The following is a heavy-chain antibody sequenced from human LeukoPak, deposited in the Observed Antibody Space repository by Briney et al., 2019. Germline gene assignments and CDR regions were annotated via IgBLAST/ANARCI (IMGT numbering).Heavy chain of an antibody. CDR2: ISGGGDIT. D-gene: IGHD1-26*01. V-gene: IGHV3-23*01. CDR1: GFTFSTYA. J-gene: IGHJ4*02. CDR3: AKEQVVSPPWVSYFDY. Sequence: SGGSLRLSCVASGFTFSTYAMSWVRQTPAKGLEWVSVISGGGDITYYADSVKGRFTISRDNSENTVYLQMNSLRAEDTAVYYCAKEQVVSPPWVSYFDYWAQGTPVTVSS.